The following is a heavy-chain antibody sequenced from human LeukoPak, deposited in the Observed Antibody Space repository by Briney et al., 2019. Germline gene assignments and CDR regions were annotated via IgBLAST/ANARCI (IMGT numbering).Heavy chain of an antibody. V-gene: IGHV4-30-2*01. CDR3: ASTVEMATNTGAFDI. D-gene: IGHD5-24*01. Sequence: PSETLSLTCTASGGSFSSGSYYWSWIRQPPGKGLEWIGYIYHSGSTYYNPSLKSRVTISVGRSKNQFSLKLSSVTAADTAVYYCASTVEMATNTGAFDIWGQGTMVTVSS. J-gene: IGHJ3*02. CDR1: GGSFSSGSYY. CDR2: IYHSGST.